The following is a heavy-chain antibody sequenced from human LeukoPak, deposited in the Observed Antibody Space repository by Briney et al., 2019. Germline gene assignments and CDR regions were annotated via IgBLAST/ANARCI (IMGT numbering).Heavy chain of an antibody. D-gene: IGHD6-19*01. Sequence: PSQTLSLTCTVSGGSISSGSYYWSWIRQPAGKGLEWIGRIYTSGSTNYNPSLKSRVTISVDTSKNQFSLKLSSVTAADTAVYYCAREPGGWYEGAGWFDPWGQGTLVTVSS. CDR3: AREPGGWYEGAGWFDP. J-gene: IGHJ5*02. CDR2: IYTSGST. V-gene: IGHV4-61*02. CDR1: GGSISSGSYY.